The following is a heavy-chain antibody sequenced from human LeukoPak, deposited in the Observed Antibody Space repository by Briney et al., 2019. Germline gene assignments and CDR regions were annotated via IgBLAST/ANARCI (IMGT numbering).Heavy chain of an antibody. Sequence: GGSLRLSCAASGFTFSSYSMNWVRQAPGKGLGWVSSISSSSSYIYYADSVKGRFTISRDNAKNSLYLQMNSLRAEDTAVYYCARDSYYDILTGYTRDAFDIWGQGTMVTVSS. CDR2: ISSSSSYI. V-gene: IGHV3-21*01. CDR1: GFTFSSYS. CDR3: ARDSYYDILTGYTRDAFDI. J-gene: IGHJ3*02. D-gene: IGHD3-9*01.